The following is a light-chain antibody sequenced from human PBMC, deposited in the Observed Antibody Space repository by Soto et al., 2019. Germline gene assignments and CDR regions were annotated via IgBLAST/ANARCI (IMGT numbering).Light chain of an antibody. Sequence: DLQITQSRSSVSPSVVGRFTITWLASQSISIFLNWYQQKPGKAPKLLIYAASTLQSGVPSRFSGSGSGTDFTLTITSLQPEDIATYHCQQSYGTTLTFGQGTKVDIK. CDR3: QQSYGTTLT. V-gene: IGKV1-39*01. J-gene: IGKJ1*01. CDR1: QSISIF. CDR2: AAS.